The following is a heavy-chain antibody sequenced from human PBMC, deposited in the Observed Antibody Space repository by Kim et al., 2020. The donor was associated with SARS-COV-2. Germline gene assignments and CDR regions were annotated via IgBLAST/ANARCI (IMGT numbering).Heavy chain of an antibody. V-gene: IGHV4-34*01. CDR1: GGSFSGYY. CDR2: INHSGST. J-gene: IGHJ4*02. D-gene: IGHD6-25*01. Sequence: SETLSLTCAVYGGSFSGYYWSWIRQPPGKGLEWIGEINHSGSTNYNPSLKSRVTISVDTSKNQFSLKLSSVTAADTAVYYCARGPRQRPPEYWGQGTLVTVSS. CDR3: ARGPRQRPPEY.